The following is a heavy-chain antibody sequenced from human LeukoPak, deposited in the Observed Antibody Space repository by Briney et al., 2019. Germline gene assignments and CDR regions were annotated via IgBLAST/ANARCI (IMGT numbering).Heavy chain of an antibody. J-gene: IGHJ6*03. D-gene: IGHD3-16*02. CDR1: GFTFSSYS. Sequence: PGGSLRLSCAASGFTFSSYSMNWVRQAPGKGLEWVSSISSSSSYIYYADSVKGRFTISRDNAKNSLYLQMNSLRAEDTAVYYCARDYRVSGYYYMDVWGKGTTVTVSS. V-gene: IGHV3-21*01. CDR3: ARDYRVSGYYYMDV. CDR2: ISSSSSYI.